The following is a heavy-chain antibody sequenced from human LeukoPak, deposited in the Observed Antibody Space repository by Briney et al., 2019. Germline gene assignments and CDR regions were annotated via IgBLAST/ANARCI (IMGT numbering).Heavy chain of an antibody. CDR3: ARDTEMATINDY. D-gene: IGHD5-24*01. J-gene: IGHJ4*02. CDR1: GYAFTGYY. V-gene: IGHV1-2*02. CDR2: LNPNSGGT. Sequence: ASVKVSCKASGYAFTGYYMHWVRQAPGQGLEWMGWLNPNSGGTNYAQKFQGRVTMTRDTSISTAYMELSRLRSDDTAVYYCARDTEMATINDYWGQGTLVTVSS.